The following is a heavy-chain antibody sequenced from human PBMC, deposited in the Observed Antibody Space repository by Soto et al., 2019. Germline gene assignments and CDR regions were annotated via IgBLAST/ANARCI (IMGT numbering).Heavy chain of an antibody. CDR3: ARDSVTYYYDSSGPYAFDI. CDR1: GGTFNSYA. D-gene: IGHD3-22*01. CDR2: IIPISGTT. J-gene: IGHJ3*02. Sequence: QVQLVQSGAEVKKPGSSVKVSCKASGGTFNSYAISWVQQAPGQGLEWMGGIIPISGTTNYAQKFQGRVTITADESTSSAYMELSSLRSEDTAVYYCARDSVTYYYDSSGPYAFDIWGQGTMVTVSS. V-gene: IGHV1-69*01.